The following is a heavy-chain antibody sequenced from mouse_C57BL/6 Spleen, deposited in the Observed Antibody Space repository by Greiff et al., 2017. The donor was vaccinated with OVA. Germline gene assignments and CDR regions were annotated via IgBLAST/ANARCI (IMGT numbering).Heavy chain of an antibody. CDR3: SRGEPYYYGSSP. CDR1: GYSITSGYY. CDR2: ISYDGSN. D-gene: IGHD1-1*01. J-gene: IGHJ2*01. Sequence: EVQLQESGPGLVKPSQSLSLTCSVTGYSITSGYYWYWIRQFPGNKLEWMGYISYDGSNNYNPSLKNRISITLDTSKNQFFLKLNSVTTEDTATYYCSRGEPYYYGSSPWGQGTTLTVSS. V-gene: IGHV3-6*01.